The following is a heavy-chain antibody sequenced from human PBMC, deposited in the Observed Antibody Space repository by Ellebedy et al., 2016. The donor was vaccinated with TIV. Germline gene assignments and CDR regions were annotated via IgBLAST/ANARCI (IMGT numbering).Heavy chain of an antibody. J-gene: IGHJ3*01. CDR2: INQDGSEK. V-gene: IGHV3-7*01. CDR3: ATDGSYGDYRPPAHAFEF. D-gene: IGHD4-17*01. CDR1: GFTFSSYW. Sequence: GESLKISCAAPGFTFSSYWMSWVRHAPGKGLEWVANINQDGSEKYYVDSVKGRFTISRDNARNSLYRQMNSLGDDDTAVYYCATDGSYGDYRPPAHAFEFWGQGTMVTVSS.